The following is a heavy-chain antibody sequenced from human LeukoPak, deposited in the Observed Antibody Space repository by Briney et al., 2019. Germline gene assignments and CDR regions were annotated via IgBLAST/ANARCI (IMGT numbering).Heavy chain of an antibody. CDR2: IYWNDDK. V-gene: IGHV2-5*01. D-gene: IGHD6-19*01. J-gene: IGHJ4*02. CDR3: AHRHRAVAGYYYFDY. Sequence: ESGPTLVNPTQTLTLTCTFSGFSLSTSGVGVGWIRQPPGKAPEWLALIYWNDDKRYSPSLKSRLTITKDTSKNQVVLTMTNMDPVDTATYYCAHRHRAVAGYYYFDYWGQGTLVTVSS. CDR1: GFSLSTSGVG.